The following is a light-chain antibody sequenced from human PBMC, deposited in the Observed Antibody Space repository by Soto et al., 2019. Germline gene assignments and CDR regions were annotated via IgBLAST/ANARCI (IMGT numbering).Light chain of an antibody. CDR1: QSVSSSY. Sequence: EIVLTQSPGTLSLSPGERATLSCRASQSVSSSYLAWYQLKPGQAPRLLIYGASSRATGIPDRFSGSGSGTDFTLTIGRLDPEDFAVYFCQQYGSSPRTFGQGTKVDIK. J-gene: IGKJ1*01. CDR2: GAS. CDR3: QQYGSSPRT. V-gene: IGKV3-20*01.